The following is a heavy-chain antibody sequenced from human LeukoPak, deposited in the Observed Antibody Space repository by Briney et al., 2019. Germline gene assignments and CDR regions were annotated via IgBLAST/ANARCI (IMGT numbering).Heavy chain of an antibody. D-gene: IGHD6-13*01. V-gene: IGHV3-21*01. CDR3: VGGQQLGFDY. CDR2: ISSSSSYI. CDR1: GFTFSSYS. J-gene: IGHJ4*02. Sequence: PGGSLRLSCAASGFTFSSYSMNWVRQAPGKGLEGVSSISSSSSYIYYADSVKGRFTISRDNAKNSLYPQMNSLRAEGTAVYYCVGGQQLGFDYWGQGTLVTVSS.